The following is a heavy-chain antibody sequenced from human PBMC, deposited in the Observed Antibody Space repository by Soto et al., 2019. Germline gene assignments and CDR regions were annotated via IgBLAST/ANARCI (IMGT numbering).Heavy chain of an antibody. D-gene: IGHD6-19*01. Sequence: SETLSLTWSVSGCSISSYYLRWGRQRPGKGLEWIGYIYYSGITNYNPSLKSRVTISVDTSKNQFSLKLRSVTAADTAVYYCARWGRWLVTGYYYYGMDVSGQGTTVTVSS. CDR2: IYYSGIT. CDR1: GCSISSYY. V-gene: IGHV4-59*01. J-gene: IGHJ6*02. CDR3: ARWGRWLVTGYYYYGMDV.